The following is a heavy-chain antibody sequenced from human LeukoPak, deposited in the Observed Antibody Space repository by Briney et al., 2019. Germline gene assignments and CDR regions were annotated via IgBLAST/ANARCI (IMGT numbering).Heavy chain of an antibody. J-gene: IGHJ6*03. D-gene: IGHD3-10*01. CDR3: AREDDGSGSWTMTYYYYYYMDV. Sequence: SETLSLTCTVSGGSISSYYWSWIRQPPGKGLEWIGYIYYSGYTNYNPSLKSRVTVSVDTSKNQFSLKLSSVTAADTAVYYCAREDDGSGSWTMTYYYYYYMDVWGKGTTVTVSS. CDR1: GGSISSYY. CDR2: IYYSGYT. V-gene: IGHV4-59*12.